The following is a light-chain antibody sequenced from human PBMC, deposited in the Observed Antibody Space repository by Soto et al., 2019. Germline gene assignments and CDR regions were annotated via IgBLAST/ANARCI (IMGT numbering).Light chain of an antibody. CDR2: RNN. CDR1: SSNIGSNS. CDR3: GSWDSSLSAYV. Sequence: QSVLTQAPSVSGTPGQRVTISCSGSSSNIGSNSVYWYQHLTGTAPKLLIYRNNQRPSGVPDRISGSKSDTSASLAISGLRSEDEADYYCGSWDSSLSAYVFGTGTKVTVL. J-gene: IGLJ1*01. V-gene: IGLV1-47*01.